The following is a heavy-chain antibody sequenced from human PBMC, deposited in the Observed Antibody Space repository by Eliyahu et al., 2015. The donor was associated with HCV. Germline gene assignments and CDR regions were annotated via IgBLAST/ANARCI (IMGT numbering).Heavy chain of an antibody. Sequence: QVQLVESGGGVVQPGGSLRLSCAAXGFTFSHYAMHWVRQSPGKGLEGVALILHDGSNKYYSASVQGRFTISRDNSKNILYLHVNSLRGEDTAVYYCARDRDSTGFYLDYWGQGTLVTVPS. J-gene: IGHJ4*01. CDR1: GFTFSHYA. CDR2: ILHDGSNK. D-gene: IGHD3-22*01. CDR3: ARDRDSTGFYLDY. V-gene: IGHV3-30*04.